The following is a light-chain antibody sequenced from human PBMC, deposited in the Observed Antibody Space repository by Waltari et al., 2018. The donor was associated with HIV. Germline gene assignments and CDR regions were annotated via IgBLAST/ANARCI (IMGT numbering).Light chain of an antibody. Sequence: EIVLTQSPATLSLSPGERATLSCRASQSVFTYLAWYQQKPGQAPRLLIYDASNRATGIPARFSASGSGTDFTLTISILEPEDFAVYFCQQRTKWPTFGGGTKVEIK. V-gene: IGKV3-11*01. CDR1: QSVFTY. CDR2: DAS. CDR3: QQRTKWPT. J-gene: IGKJ4*01.